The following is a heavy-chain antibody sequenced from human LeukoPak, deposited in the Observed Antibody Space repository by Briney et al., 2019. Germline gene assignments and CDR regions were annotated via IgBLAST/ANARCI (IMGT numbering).Heavy chain of an antibody. D-gene: IGHD3-3*01. Sequence: ASVKVSCKASGYTFTGYYIHYVRQAPGQGLEWMGWVYPSTGGTNYAQKFQGRVTMTRDTSISTAYMELRSLTSDDTAVYYCAREFRTYYDFWSGYHIFDYWGQGTLVTVSS. CDR3: AREFRTYYDFWSGYHIFDY. CDR1: GYTFTGYY. CDR2: VYPSTGGT. V-gene: IGHV1-2*02. J-gene: IGHJ4*02.